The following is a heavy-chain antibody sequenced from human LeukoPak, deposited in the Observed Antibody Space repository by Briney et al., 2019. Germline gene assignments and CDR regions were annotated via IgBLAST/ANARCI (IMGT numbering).Heavy chain of an antibody. CDR1: GYTFTCYY. Sequence: ASVKVSFKASGYTFTCYYMHWVRQAPGQGLEWMGRINPNSGGTNYAQKFQGRVTMTSDTSISTPYMELSRLRSDDTPVYYCAIDLSDYVWGSYRYWGQGTLVTVAS. J-gene: IGHJ4*02. CDR2: INPNSGGT. V-gene: IGHV1-2*06. D-gene: IGHD3-16*02. CDR3: AIDLSDYVWGSYRY.